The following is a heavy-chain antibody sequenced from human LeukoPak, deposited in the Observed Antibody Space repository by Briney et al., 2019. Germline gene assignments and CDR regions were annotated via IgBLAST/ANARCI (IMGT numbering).Heavy chain of an antibody. J-gene: IGHJ4*02. D-gene: IGHD1-26*01. CDR1: GGTFSSYA. CDR2: IIPIFGTA. Sequence: SVKVSCKASGGTFSSYAISWVRQAPGQRLEWMGGIIPIFGTANYAQKFQGRVTITADESTSTGYMELSSLRSEDTAVYYCARDNRERWELLFSFDYWGQGTLVTVSS. V-gene: IGHV1-69*01. CDR3: ARDNRERWELLFSFDY.